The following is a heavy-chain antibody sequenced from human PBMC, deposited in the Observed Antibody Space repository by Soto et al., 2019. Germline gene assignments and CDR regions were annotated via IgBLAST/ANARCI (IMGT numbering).Heavy chain of an antibody. V-gene: IGHV3-30*18. D-gene: IGHD4-4*01. CDR3: AKAGGYRTPGWFDP. J-gene: IGHJ5*02. CDR1: GFTFSSYG. Sequence: PGGSLRLSCAASGFTFSSYGMHWARQAPGKGLEWVAVISYDGSNKYYADSVKGRFTISRDNSKNTLYLQMNSLRAEDTAVYYCAKAGGYRTPGWFDPWGQGTLVTVSS. CDR2: ISYDGSNK.